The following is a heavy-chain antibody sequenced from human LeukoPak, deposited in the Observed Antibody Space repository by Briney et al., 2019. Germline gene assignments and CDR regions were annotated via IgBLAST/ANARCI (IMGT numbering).Heavy chain of an antibody. CDR1: GFTFDDYG. J-gene: IGHJ5*02. D-gene: IGHD1-26*01. V-gene: IGHV3-20*04. CDR2: INWNGGST. CDR3: ARRRTKDSGSYFRSNWFDP. Sequence: GSLRLSCAASGFTFDDYGMSWVRQAPGKGLGWVSGINWNGGSTGYADSVKGRFTISRDNAKNSLYLQMNSLRAEDTALYYCARRRTKDSGSYFRSNWFDPWGQGTLVTVSS.